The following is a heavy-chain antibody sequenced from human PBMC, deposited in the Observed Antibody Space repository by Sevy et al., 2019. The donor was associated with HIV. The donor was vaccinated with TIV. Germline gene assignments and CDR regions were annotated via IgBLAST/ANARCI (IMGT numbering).Heavy chain of an antibody. J-gene: IGHJ4*02. CDR2: ISSSSSTI. CDR1: GFTFSSYS. CDR3: ARDYSYYDSSGYYEQFYFDY. Sequence: GGSLRLSCAASGFTFSSYSMNWDRQAPGKGLEWVSYISSSSSTIYYADSVKGRFTISRDNAKNSLYLQMNSLRAEDTAVYYCARDYSYYDSSGYYEQFYFDYWGQGTLVTVSS. V-gene: IGHV3-48*01. D-gene: IGHD3-22*01.